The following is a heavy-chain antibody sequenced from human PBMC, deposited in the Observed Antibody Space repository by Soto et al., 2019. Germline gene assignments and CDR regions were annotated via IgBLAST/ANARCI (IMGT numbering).Heavy chain of an antibody. CDR1: GYTFTSYD. V-gene: IGHV1-8*01. D-gene: IGHD6-19*01. CDR3: ASLSVAGTSPFDY. Sequence: QVQLVQSGAEVKKPGASVKVSCKASGYTFTSYDLNWVREATGQGLEWMGWMNPNSGNTGYAQKFQGRVTMTRNTSISTAYMELSSLRSEDTDVYYCASLSVAGTSPFDYWGQGTLVTVSS. J-gene: IGHJ4*02. CDR2: MNPNSGNT.